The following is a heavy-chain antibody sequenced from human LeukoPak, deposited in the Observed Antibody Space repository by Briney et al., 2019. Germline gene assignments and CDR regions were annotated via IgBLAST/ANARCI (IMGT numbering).Heavy chain of an antibody. CDR1: GFTFSSYS. J-gene: IGHJ3*02. D-gene: IGHD6-19*01. CDR3: ARAASAVAAKKDAFDI. V-gene: IGHV3-66*01. CDR2: IYSGGST. Sequence: GGSLRLSCAASGFTFSSYSMNWVRQAPGKGLEWVSVIYSGGSTYYADSVKGRFTISRDNSKNTLYLQMNSLRAEDTAVYYCARAASAVAAKKDAFDIWGQGTMVTVSS.